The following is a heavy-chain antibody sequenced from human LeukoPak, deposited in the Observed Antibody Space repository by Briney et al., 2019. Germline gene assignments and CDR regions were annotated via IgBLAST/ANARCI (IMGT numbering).Heavy chain of an antibody. CDR3: AKGMTTGPRSVYHYMDV. J-gene: IGHJ6*03. Sequence: GGSPRLSCVASGFTFRNYGMHWVRQAPGKGLEWLSLLWYDGSNEYYADSVKGRFTISRDNSKNTLYLQMNSLRAEDTAVYYCAKGMTTGPRSVYHYMDVWGKGTTVTVSS. CDR2: LWYDGSNE. D-gene: IGHD4-17*01. CDR1: GFTFRNYG. V-gene: IGHV3-33*06.